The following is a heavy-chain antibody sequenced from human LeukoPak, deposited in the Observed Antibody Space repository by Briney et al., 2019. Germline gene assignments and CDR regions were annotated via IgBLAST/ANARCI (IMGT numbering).Heavy chain of an antibody. CDR1: GFTFSSYA. V-gene: IGHV3-23*01. J-gene: IGHJ4*02. CDR2: ISGSGGST. D-gene: IGHD3-16*01. Sequence: GGSLRLSCAASGFTFSSYAMSWVRQAPGKGLEWVSGISGSGGSTYYADSVKGRFTISRDNSKNTVYLQMNSLRAEDTAVYYCARDYNGFRIGGTQRRSVFRYFDYWGQGTLVTVSS. CDR3: ARDYNGFRIGGTQRRSVFRYFDY.